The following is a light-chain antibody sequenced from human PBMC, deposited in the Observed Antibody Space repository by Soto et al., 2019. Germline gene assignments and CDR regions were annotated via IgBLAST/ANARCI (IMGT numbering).Light chain of an antibody. J-gene: IGLJ2*01. CDR3: VAWDDSLNGYVV. V-gene: IGLV1-44*01. CDR2: SNN. Sequence: QSALTQPPSASGTPGQRVTISCSGSSSKIGSNTVNWYQQLPGTAPKLVIYSNNQRPSGVPDRFSGSKSGTSASLAISGLQSEDEADYYCVAWDDSLNGYVVFGGGTK. CDR1: SSKIGSNT.